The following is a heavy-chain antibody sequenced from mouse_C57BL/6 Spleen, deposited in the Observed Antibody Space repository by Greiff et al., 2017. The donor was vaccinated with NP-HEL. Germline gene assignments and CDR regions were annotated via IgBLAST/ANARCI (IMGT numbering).Heavy chain of an antibody. CDR1: GFSLTSYG. J-gene: IGHJ3*01. Sequence: VMLVESGPGLVQPSQRLSITCTVSGFSLTSYGVHWVRQSPGKGLEWLGVIWSGGSTDYNAAFISRLSISKDNSKSQVFFKMNSLQADDTAIYYCASYDYDEGFAYWGQGTLVTVSA. CDR2: IWSGGST. D-gene: IGHD2-4*01. V-gene: IGHV2-2*01. CDR3: ASYDYDEGFAY.